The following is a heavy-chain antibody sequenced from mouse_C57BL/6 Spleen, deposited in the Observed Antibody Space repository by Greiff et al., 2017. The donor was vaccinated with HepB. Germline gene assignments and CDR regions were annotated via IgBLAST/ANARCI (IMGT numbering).Heavy chain of an antibody. CDR2: INPNNGGT. V-gene: IGHV1-26*01. J-gene: IGHJ1*03. D-gene: IGHD2-1*01. CDR1: GYTFTDYY. CDR3: GSLYYGILFGV. Sequence: EVQLQQSGPELVKPGASVKISCKASGYTFTDYYMNWVKQSHGKSLEWIGDINPNNGGTSYNEKFKGKATLTVDKSSSTAYMELRSLTSGDSAVYYCGSLYYGILFGVWGTGTTVTVSS.